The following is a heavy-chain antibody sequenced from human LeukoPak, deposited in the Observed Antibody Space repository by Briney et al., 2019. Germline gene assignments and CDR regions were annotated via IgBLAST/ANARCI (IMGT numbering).Heavy chain of an antibody. V-gene: IGHV3-33*01. CDR2: IWYDGSNK. J-gene: IGHJ3*02. CDR1: GFTFSSYG. CDR3: ARQGKGSQGAFDI. Sequence: GGSLRLSCAASGFTFSSYGMHWVRQAPGKGLEWVAVIWYDGSNKYYADSVKDRFTISRDNSKNTLYLQMNSLRAEDTAVYYCARQGKGSQGAFDIWGQGTMVTVSS.